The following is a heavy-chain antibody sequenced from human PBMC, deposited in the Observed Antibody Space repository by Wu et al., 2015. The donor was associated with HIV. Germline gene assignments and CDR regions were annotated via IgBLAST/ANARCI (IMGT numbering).Heavy chain of an antibody. Sequence: QVQLVQSGAEVKKPGASVKVSCKASGYTFTSYGISWVRQAPGQGLEWMGWISAYNGNTNYAQKLQGRVTMTTDTSTSTAYMELRSLRSDDTAVYYCARVQNTNYYDSSGYYGDRGGYYYYGMDVVGPRA. V-gene: IGHV1-18*01. CDR1: GYTFTSYG. J-gene: IGHJ6*02. CDR3: ARVQNTNYYDSSGYYGDRGGYYYYGMDV. D-gene: IGHD3-22*01. CDR2: ISAYNGNT.